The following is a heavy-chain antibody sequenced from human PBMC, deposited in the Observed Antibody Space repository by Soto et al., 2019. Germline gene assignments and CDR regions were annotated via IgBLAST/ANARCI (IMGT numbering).Heavy chain of an antibody. CDR1: GFTFSSYA. D-gene: IGHD6-13*01. J-gene: IGHJ4*02. V-gene: IGHV3-23*01. CDR2: ISGSGDST. Sequence: EVQLLESGGGLVQPGGSLRLSCAASGFTFSSYAMSWVRQAPGKGLEWVSVISGSGDSTYYADSVKGRFTIPRDNSKNTLYLQMNSLRAEDTAVYYCARRGPGTYFHYWGQGTLVTVSS. CDR3: ARRGPGTYFHY.